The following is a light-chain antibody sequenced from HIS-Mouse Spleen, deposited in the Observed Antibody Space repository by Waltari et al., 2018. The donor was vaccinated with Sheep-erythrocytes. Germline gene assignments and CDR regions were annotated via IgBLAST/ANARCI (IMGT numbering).Light chain of an antibody. Sequence: QSVLTQPPSVSGAPGQRVTISCTGSSSNIGAGYDVHSSQQLPGTAPKLLIYGNSNRPSGVPDRFSGSKSGTSASLAITGLQAEDEADYYCQSYDSSLSGSKVFGGGTKLTVL. CDR3: QSYDSSLSGSKV. CDR1: SSNIGAGYD. CDR2: GNS. V-gene: IGLV1-40*01. J-gene: IGLJ2*01.